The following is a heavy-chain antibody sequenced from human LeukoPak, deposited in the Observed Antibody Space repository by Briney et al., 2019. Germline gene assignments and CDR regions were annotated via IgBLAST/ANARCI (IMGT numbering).Heavy chain of an antibody. CDR2: IYYSGST. D-gene: IGHD2-2*01. J-gene: IGHJ4*02. CDR1: GGSTSIYY. V-gene: IGHV4-59*08. Sequence: SETLSLTCTVSGGSTSIYYWSWIRQPPGKGLEWIGYIYYSGSTNYNPSLKSRVTISVDTSKNQSSLKLSSVTAADTAVYYCATSYCSSTSCLLGYWGQGTLVIVSS. CDR3: ATSYCSSTSCLLGY.